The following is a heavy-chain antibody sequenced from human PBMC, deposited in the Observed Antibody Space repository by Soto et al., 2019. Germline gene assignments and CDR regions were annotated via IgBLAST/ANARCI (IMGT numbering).Heavy chain of an antibody. CDR2: IIPISGTA. CDR3: ARAQGSSTSLEIYYYYYYGMDV. CDR1: GGTFSSYA. Sequence: QVQLVQSGAEVKKPGSSVKVSCKASGGTFSSYAISWVRQAPGQGLEWRGGIIPISGTANYAQKFQVRVTITADESTSTVYMELSSLRSEDTALYYCARAQGSSTSLEIYYYYYYGMDVWGQGTKVTVSS. V-gene: IGHV1-69*01. D-gene: IGHD2-2*01. J-gene: IGHJ6*02.